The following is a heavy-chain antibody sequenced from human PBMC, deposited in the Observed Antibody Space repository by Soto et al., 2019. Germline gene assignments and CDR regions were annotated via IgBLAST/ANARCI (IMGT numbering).Heavy chain of an antibody. Sequence: GGSLRLSCAASGFTFSSYSMNWVRQAPGKGLEWVSYISSSSSTIYYADSVKGRFTISRDNAKNSLYLQMNSLRDEDTAVYYCARAYCSSTSCYDGMDVWGQGTTVTVSS. J-gene: IGHJ6*02. CDR2: ISSSSSTI. CDR1: GFTFSSYS. D-gene: IGHD2-2*01. V-gene: IGHV3-48*02. CDR3: ARAYCSSTSCYDGMDV.